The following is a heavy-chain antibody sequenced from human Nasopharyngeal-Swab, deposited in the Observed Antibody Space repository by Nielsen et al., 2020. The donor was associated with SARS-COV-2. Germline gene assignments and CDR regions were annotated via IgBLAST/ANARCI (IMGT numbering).Heavy chain of an antibody. CDR1: GFTFSGYA. D-gene: IGHD2-15*01. Sequence: GGSLRLSCAASGFTFSGYAMSWVRQAPGKGLEWVSAIGGTGGSTYYADSVKGRLTISRDSAKNSLYLQMNNLRAEDTAVYYCARGYCSSGSCYAKHYGMDVWGQGTTVTVSS. J-gene: IGHJ6*02. CDR2: IGGTGGST. V-gene: IGHV3-23*01. CDR3: ARGYCSSGSCYAKHYGMDV.